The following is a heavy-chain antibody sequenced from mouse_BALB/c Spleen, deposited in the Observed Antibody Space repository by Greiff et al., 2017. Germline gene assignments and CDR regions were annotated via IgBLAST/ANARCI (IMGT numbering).Heavy chain of an antibody. D-gene: IGHD2-14*01. J-gene: IGHJ2*01. Sequence: EVQLQQSGPGLVQPSQSLSLTCTVTGYSITSDYAWNWIRQFPGNKLEWMGYISYSGSTSYNPSLKSLISITRDTSKNQFFLQLNSGTTEDTATYYCAREGYRYDGKGFDYWGQGTTLTVSS. V-gene: IGHV3-2*02. CDR1: GYSITSDYA. CDR2: ISYSGST. CDR3: AREGYRYDGKGFDY.